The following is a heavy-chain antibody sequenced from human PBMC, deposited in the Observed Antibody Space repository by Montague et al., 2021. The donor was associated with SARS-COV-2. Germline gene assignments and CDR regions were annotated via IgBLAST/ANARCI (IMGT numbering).Heavy chain of an antibody. V-gene: IGHV4-59*01. CDR3: ARAVVGAKTATIES. CDR2: MHSTGST. Sequence: SETLSLTCSVSGGSINNYFWGWIRQSLGKGLEWVGYMHSTGSTAXNPSLKSRVIISVDTSKTQISLKLSSVSAADTALYYCARAVVGAKTATIESWGQGTLVTVSS. J-gene: IGHJ4*02. D-gene: IGHD2-15*01. CDR1: GGSINNYF.